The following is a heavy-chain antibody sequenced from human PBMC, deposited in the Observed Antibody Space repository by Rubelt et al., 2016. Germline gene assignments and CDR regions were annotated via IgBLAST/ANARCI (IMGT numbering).Heavy chain of an antibody. V-gene: IGHV5-10-1*01. CDR3: ARHPTK. J-gene: IGHJ4*02. CDR2: IDPDDSYT. Sequence: EVQLVQSGAEVKKPGESLRISCTGSGFTFTSHWIYWARQMPGKGLEWMGRIDPDDSYTDYSPSFQGHVTISVNKSSNTAYLQWTSLKASDTAMYYGARHPTKWGQGTQVTV. CDR1: GFTFTSHW.